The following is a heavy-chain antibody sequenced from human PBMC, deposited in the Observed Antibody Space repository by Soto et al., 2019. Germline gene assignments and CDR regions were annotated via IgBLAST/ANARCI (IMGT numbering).Heavy chain of an antibody. V-gene: IGHV1-8*01. CDR3: ARGVHDSSGYLCWFDP. CDR1: GYTFTSYD. Sequence: QVQLVQSGAEVKKPGASVKVSCKASGYTFTSYDINWVRQATGQGLEWMGWMNPNSGNTGYAQKFQGRVTMTRNTSISTAYMELSSLRSEDTAVCYCARGVHDSSGYLCWFDPWGQGTLVTVSS. J-gene: IGHJ5*02. CDR2: MNPNSGNT. D-gene: IGHD3-22*01.